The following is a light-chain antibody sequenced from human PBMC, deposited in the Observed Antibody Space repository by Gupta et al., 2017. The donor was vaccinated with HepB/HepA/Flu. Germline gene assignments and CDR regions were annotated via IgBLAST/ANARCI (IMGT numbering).Light chain of an antibody. V-gene: IGKV1-39*01. CDR3: QESYHTLS. J-gene: IGKJ5*01. CDR2: AAS. Sequence: DIQMTQSPFSLAASVGDRVTITCRASQNIVNYLNWYQHKPGKAPKLLLYAASSLQSGVPSRCSGSGSGTDFTITISRLQPEDFATYYCQESYHTLSFGQGTRVEIK. CDR1: QNIVNY.